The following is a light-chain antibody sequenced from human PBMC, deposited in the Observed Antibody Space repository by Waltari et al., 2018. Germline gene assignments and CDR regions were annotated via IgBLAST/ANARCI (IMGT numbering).Light chain of an antibody. V-gene: IGKV1-39*01. CDR3: QQSFSTPRT. CDR2: AAS. Sequence: DIQMTQSPSSLSASVGDIISISRRASQIIRTYVNWYQQKPGKAPKILISAASTLRGEVPSRFSGSGSGTDFTLTISNLQPEDFATYYCQQSFSTPRTFGGGTRVEIK. J-gene: IGKJ4*01. CDR1: QIIRTY.